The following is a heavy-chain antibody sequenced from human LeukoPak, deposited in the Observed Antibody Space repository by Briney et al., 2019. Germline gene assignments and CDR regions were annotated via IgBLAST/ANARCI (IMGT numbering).Heavy chain of an antibody. CDR3: ARDFHARFDP. CDR2: IHYTGST. V-gene: IGHV4-39*07. J-gene: IGHJ5*02. CDR1: GGSISSSSYY. Sequence: SETLSLTCTVSGGSISSSSYYWGWIRQPPGKGLEWIGSIHYTGSTYYNPSLKSRVTISVDTSKNQFSLKLSLVTAADTAVYYCARDFHARFDPWGQGTLVTVSS.